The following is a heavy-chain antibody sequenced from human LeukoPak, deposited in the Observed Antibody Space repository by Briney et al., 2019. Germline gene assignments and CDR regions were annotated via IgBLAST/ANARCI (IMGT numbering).Heavy chain of an antibody. CDR1: GGSISSYY. V-gene: IGHV4-59*08. D-gene: IGHD5-18*01. Sequence: SETLSLTCTVSGGSISSYYWSWIRQPPAKGLEWIGYIYYSGSTNYNPSLKSRVTISVDTSKNQFSLKLSSVTAADTAVYYCASSWIQLWPSFDYWGQGTLVTVFS. J-gene: IGHJ4*02. CDR3: ASSWIQLWPSFDY. CDR2: IYYSGST.